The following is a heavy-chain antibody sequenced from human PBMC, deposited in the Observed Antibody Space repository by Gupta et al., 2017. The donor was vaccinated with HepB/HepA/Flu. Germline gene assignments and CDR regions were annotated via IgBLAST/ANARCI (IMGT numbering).Heavy chain of an antibody. CDR1: GFTFNTYG. CDR2: ISGSGATT. Sequence: EVQLLESGGGLVQPGGSLGLSCAASGFTFNTYGMSWVRQAPGKGLEWVSGISGSGATTYYADSAKGRFTTSRDNSNNILYLQMKSLRAEDTALYYCAKDDSGGFDYWGQGTLVTVSS. J-gene: IGHJ4*02. V-gene: IGHV3-23*01. CDR3: AKDDSGGFDY. D-gene: IGHD2-21*02.